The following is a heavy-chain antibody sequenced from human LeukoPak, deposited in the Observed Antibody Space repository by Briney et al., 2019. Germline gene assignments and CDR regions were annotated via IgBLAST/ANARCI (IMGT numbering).Heavy chain of an antibody. V-gene: IGHV3-33*06. CDR2: IWYDGSNK. CDR1: GFSFSSFA. D-gene: IGHD3-10*01. CDR3: AKGSGGCSGSGSPHFDS. J-gene: IGHJ4*02. Sequence: PGRSLRLSCGASGFSFSSFAMHWVRQAPGKGLEWVAVIWYDGSNKYYADSVKGRFTISRDNSKNMVYLQMNSLRAEDTAVYYCAKGSGGCSGSGSPHFDSWGQGTLVAVSS.